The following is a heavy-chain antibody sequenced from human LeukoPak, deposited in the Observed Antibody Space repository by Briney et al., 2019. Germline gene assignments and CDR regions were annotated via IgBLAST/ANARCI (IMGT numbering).Heavy chain of an antibody. CDR1: GGSISSSSYY. V-gene: IGHV4-39*01. D-gene: IGHD2-15*01. CDR2: IYYSGST. Sequence: PSETLSLTCTVSGGSISSSSYYWGWIRQPPGKGLEWIGSIYYSGSTYYNPSLKSRVTISVDTSKNQFSLKLSSVTAADTVVYYCARVVAAVNWFDPWGQGTLVTVSS. J-gene: IGHJ5*02. CDR3: ARVVAAVNWFDP.